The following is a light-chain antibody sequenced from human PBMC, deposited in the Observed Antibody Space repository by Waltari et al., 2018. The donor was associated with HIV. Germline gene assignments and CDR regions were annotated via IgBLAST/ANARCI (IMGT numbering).Light chain of an antibody. V-gene: IGKV1-9*01. CDR2: AAS. CDR1: QGISSY. Sequence: DSPMTQSPSILSASVGDRVLIPCRASQGISSYLAWYQQKPGKAPKLLIYAASTLQSGVPSRFSGSGSGTEFTLTISSLQPEDFATYYCQQLNSYPRTFGQGTKVEIK. J-gene: IGKJ1*01. CDR3: QQLNSYPRT.